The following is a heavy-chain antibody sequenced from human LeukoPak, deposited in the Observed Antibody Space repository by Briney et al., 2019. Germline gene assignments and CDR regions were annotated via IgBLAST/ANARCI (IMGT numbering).Heavy chain of an antibody. J-gene: IGHJ2*01. Sequence: PSETLSLTCTVSGGSISSSSYYWSWIRQPAGKGLEWIGRIYTSGSTNYNPSLKSRVTMSVDTSKNQFSLKLSSVTAADTAVYYCARNYYDSSGWKYWYFDLWGRGTLVTVSS. CDR1: GGSISSSSYY. CDR2: IYTSGST. CDR3: ARNYYDSSGWKYWYFDL. D-gene: IGHD3-22*01. V-gene: IGHV4-61*02.